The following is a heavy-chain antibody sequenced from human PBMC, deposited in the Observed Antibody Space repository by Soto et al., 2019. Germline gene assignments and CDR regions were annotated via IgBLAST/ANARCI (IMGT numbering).Heavy chain of an antibody. CDR1: GGSISSYY. D-gene: IGHD3-22*01. CDR3: ARGPQHYYDSSGYPSNFGYFDY. J-gene: IGHJ4*02. CDR2: IYYSGST. V-gene: IGHV4-59*01. Sequence: SETLSLTCTVSGGSISSYYWSWIRQPPGKGLEWIGYIYYSGSTNYNPSLKSRVTISVDTSKNQFSLKLSSVTAADTAVYYCARGPQHYYDSSGYPSNFGYFDYWGQGTLVTVSS.